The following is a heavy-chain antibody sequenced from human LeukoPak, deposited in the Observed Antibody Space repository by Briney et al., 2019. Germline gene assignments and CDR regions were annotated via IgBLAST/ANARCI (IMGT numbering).Heavy chain of an antibody. D-gene: IGHD6-19*01. J-gene: IGHJ3*02. CDR1: GGSISSGDYY. Sequence: SETLSLTCTVSGGSISSGDYYWSWIRQPPGKGLEWIGYIYYSGSTYYNPSLKSRVTISVDTSKNQFSLKLSSVTAADTAVYYCARVDIAVAGESDDNAFDIWGQGTMVTVSS. V-gene: IGHV4-30-4*01. CDR2: IYYSGST. CDR3: ARVDIAVAGESDDNAFDI.